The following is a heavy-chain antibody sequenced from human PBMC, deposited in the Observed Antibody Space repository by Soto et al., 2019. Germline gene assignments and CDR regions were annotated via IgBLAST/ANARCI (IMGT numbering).Heavy chain of an antibody. CDR3: SRDPLGSGISAAGY. J-gene: IGHJ4*02. CDR1: GFTFHNYA. Sequence: EVQLVESGGGLVQPGRSLRLSCAASGFTFHNYAMHWVRQAPGKGLEWVSGISWNSADIGYADSVMGRFTISRDNAKNSLYLQMISLRAEDTAWYYCSRDPLGSGISAAGYWGQGPRVTVSS. V-gene: IGHV3-9*01. CDR2: ISWNSADI. D-gene: IGHD6-13*01.